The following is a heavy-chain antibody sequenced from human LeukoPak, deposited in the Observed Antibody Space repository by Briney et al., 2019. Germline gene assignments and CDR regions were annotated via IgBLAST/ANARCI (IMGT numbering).Heavy chain of an antibody. CDR2: IYTSGST. Sequence: SETLSLTCTVSGGSISSYYWSWIRQPPGKGLEWIGYIYTSGSTNYNPSFKSRVTMSVDTSKNQFSLKLSSVTAADTAVYYCARVRYCSSTSCPYDYYYMDVWGKGTTVTVSS. J-gene: IGHJ6*03. CDR3: ARVRYCSSTSCPYDYYYMDV. CDR1: GGSISSYY. D-gene: IGHD2-2*01. V-gene: IGHV4-4*08.